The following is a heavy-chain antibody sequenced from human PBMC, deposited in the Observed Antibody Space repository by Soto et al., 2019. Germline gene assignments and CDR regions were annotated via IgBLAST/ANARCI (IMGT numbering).Heavy chain of an antibody. J-gene: IGHJ6*02. D-gene: IGHD4-17*01. V-gene: IGHV4-59*01. CDR2: IYYSGST. Sequence: QVQLQESGPGLVKPSETLSLTCTVSGGSISSYYWSWIRQPPGKGLEWIGYIYYSGSTNYNPSLKSRVTISVDTSKNQFSLKLSSVTAADTAVYYCARGHGDYYYYGMDVWGQGTTVTVSS. CDR3: ARGHGDYYYYGMDV. CDR1: GGSISSYY.